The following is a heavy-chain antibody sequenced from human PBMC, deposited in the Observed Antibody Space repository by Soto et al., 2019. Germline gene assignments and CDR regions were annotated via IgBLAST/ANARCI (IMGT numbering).Heavy chain of an antibody. V-gene: IGHV3-64D*08. CDR2: ISSNGGST. J-gene: IGHJ4*02. CDR3: AKDRTSKTRAVDY. Sequence: GSLRLSCSASGFTFNSYAMHWVRQAPGKGLEYVSGISSNGGSTYYADSVTGRFIISRDNSMNTLYLQMSSLRVEDTAVYYCAKDRTSKTRAVDYWGQGNLVTVSS. CDR1: GFTFNSYA.